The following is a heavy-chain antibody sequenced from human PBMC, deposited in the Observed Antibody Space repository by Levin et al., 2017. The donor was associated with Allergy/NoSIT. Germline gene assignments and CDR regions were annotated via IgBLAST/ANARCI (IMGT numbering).Heavy chain of an antibody. Sequence: SETLSLTCTVSGGSISNYYWSWIRQPPGKELEWIGYISYSGSTNYNPSLKSRVSISLATSKNQFSLTLRSVTAADTAVYFCARGTSSSGWYFAHWGQGALVTVSS. CDR1: GGSISNYY. D-gene: IGHD6-19*01. V-gene: IGHV4-59*01. CDR3: ARGTSSSGWYFAH. CDR2: ISYSGST. J-gene: IGHJ4*02.